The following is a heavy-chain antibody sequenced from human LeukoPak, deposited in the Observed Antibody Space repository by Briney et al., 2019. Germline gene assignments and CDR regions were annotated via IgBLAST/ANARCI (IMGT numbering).Heavy chain of an antibody. CDR1: GFTFSSYS. V-gene: IGHV3-21*01. CDR2: ISSSSSYI. J-gene: IGHJ4*02. CDR3: ARDLLGVVYNY. Sequence: GGSLRLSCAASGFTFSSYSMNWVRQAPGKGLEWVSSISSSSSYIYYADSVKGRFTTSRDNAKNSLYLQMNSLRAEGTAVYYCARDLLGVVYNYWGQGTLVTVSS. D-gene: IGHD3-3*01.